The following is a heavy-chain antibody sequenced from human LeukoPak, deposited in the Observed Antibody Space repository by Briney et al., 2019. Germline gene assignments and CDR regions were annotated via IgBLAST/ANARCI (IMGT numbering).Heavy chain of an antibody. J-gene: IGHJ3*02. CDR2: ISSSSSDM. CDR3: ARARGSHNAFDI. V-gene: IGHV3-21*01. Sequence: GGSLRLSCEASGFTFSSYSMNWVRQAPGRGLEWVSSISSSSSDMYYADSGQGRLTISSDNAKNSLYLQMNSLRAEDTAIYYCARARGSHNAFDIWGQGTMVTVSS. D-gene: IGHD3-16*01. CDR1: GFTFSSYS.